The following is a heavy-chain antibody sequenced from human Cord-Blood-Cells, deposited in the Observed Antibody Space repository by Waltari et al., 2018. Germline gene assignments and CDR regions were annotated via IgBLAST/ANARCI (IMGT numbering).Heavy chain of an antibody. D-gene: IGHD3-10*01. CDR3: ARSRSLAY. V-gene: IGHV4-59*01. Sequence: QVQLQESGPGLVKPSETLSLTCTVSGGSISSYYWSWIRQPPGKGLEWIGYIYYSGSTTYNPSLQSRVTISVDTSKNQFSLKLSSVTAADTAVYYCARSRSLAYWGQGTLVTVSS. CDR2: IYYSGST. CDR1: GGSISSYY. J-gene: IGHJ4*02.